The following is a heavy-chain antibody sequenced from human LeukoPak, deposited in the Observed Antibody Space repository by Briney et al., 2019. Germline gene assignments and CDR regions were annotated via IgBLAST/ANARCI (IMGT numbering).Heavy chain of an antibody. Sequence: SETLSLTCAAYGGSFSGYYWSWIRQPPGKGLEWIGEINHSGSTNYSPSLKSRVTISVDTSKNQFSLKLSSVSAADTAVYYCASLIMIVVPWGQGTLVTVSS. J-gene: IGHJ4*02. CDR2: INHSGST. D-gene: IGHD3-22*01. CDR3: ASLIMIVVP. CDR1: GGSFSGYY. V-gene: IGHV4-34*01.